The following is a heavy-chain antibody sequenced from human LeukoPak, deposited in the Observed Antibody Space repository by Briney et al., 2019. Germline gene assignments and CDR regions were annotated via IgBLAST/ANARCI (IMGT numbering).Heavy chain of an antibody. CDR2: IVVDGGNT. J-gene: IGHJ5*02. CDR1: GFTFTTFA. V-gene: IGHV1-58*01. CDR3: ARDQCGGDCYLVNWFDP. D-gene: IGHD2-21*02. Sequence: ASVKVSCKASGFTFTTFAVQWVRQARGQRLEWIGWIVVDGGNTHYAQKFQERVDIITDRSTNTVFMELRSLRSDDTAVYYCARDQCGGDCYLVNWFDPWGQGTLVTVSS.